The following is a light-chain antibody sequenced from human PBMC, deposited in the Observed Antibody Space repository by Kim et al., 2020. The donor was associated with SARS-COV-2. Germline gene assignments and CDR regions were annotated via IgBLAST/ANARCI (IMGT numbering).Light chain of an antibody. CDR3: QQASSFPIT. CDR2: TAS. J-gene: IGKJ5*01. V-gene: IGKV1-12*01. Sequence: DIQMTQSPSSVSAFVGDRVTITCRASQGINSWLAWYQQKPGKAPKLLISTASNLESGVPSRFSGSGSRTDFTLTINGLQPADFATYYCQQASSFPITLGQGTRLEIK. CDR1: QGINSW.